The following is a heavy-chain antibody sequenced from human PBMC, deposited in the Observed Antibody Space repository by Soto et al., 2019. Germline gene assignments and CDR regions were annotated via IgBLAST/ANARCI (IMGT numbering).Heavy chain of an antibody. V-gene: IGHV4-34*02. J-gene: IGHJ1*01. CDR1: GGPLSGFY. CDR3: ARLPSGAF. CDR2: INHNGTT. Sequence: QVQLQQWGAGLLKPSETLSLTCAVYGGPLSGFYWSWIRQPPGKGLEWIGKINHNGTTNYNPSLKSRVTISVDTSKSQFSLRLSSVTAADTAMYYCARLPSGAFWGPGTPVTVSS. D-gene: IGHD3-10*01.